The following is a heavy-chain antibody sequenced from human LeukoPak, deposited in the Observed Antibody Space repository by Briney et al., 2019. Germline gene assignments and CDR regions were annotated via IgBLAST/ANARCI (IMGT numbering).Heavy chain of an antibody. J-gene: IGHJ5*02. CDR3: GRGVHFRFRSWWGDWFDP. D-gene: IGHD6-13*01. V-gene: IGHV1-8*01. CDR2: MNPNSGNT. CDR1: GYTFTSYD. Sequence: ASVKVSCKASGYTFTSYDINWVRQATGQGLEWMGWMNPNSGNTGYAQKFQGRVTMTRNTSISTAYMELSSLRSEDTAVYYCGRGVHFRFRSWWGDWFDPWGQGTLVTVSS.